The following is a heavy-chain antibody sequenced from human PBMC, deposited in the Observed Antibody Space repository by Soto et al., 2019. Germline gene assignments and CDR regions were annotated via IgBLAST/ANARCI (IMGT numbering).Heavy chain of an antibody. D-gene: IGHD5-18*01. CDR3: ARSVRRGYRSLNGMDV. J-gene: IGHJ6*02. V-gene: IGHV1-18*04. CDR1: GYTFTSYG. CDR2: ISAYNGNT. Sequence: QVQLVQSGAEVKKPGASVKVSCKASGYTFTSYGISWVRQAPGQGLEWMGWISAYNGNTNYAQKFQGRVTITADKSTSPAYMELSSLRSEDTAVYYCARSVRRGYRSLNGMDVWGQGTTVTVSS.